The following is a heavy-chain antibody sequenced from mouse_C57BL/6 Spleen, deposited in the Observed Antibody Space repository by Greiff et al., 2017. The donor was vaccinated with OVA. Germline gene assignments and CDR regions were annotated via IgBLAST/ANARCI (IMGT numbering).Heavy chain of an antibody. CDR3: ARAGNYYSKEGFAY. CDR2: ISDGGSYT. CDR1: GFTFSSYA. V-gene: IGHV5-4*01. Sequence: EVHLVESGGGLVKPGGSLKLSCAASGFTFSSYAMSWVRQTPEKRLEWVATISDGGSYTYYPDNVKGRFTISRDNAKNNLYLQMSHLKSEDTAMYYCARAGNYYSKEGFAYWGQGTLVTVSA. J-gene: IGHJ3*01. D-gene: IGHD2-5*01.